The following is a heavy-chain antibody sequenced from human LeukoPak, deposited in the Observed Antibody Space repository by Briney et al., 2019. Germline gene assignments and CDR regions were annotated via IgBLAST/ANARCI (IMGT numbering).Heavy chain of an antibody. CDR3: ARAFVYCSGGSCENTNASDI. CDR2: INPNSGGT. V-gene: IGHV1-2*02. D-gene: IGHD2-15*01. J-gene: IGHJ3*02. Sequence: GASVKVSCKASGYTFTGYYMHWVRQAPGQGLEWMGWINPNSGGTNYAQKFQGRVTMTRDTSISTAYMELSRLRSDDTAVYYCARAFVYCSGGSCENTNASDIWGQGTMVTVSS. CDR1: GYTFTGYY.